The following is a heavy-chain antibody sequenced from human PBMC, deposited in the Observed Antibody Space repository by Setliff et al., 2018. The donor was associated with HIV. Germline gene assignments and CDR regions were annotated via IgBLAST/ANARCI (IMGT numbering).Heavy chain of an antibody. CDR3: ARGVKGVIITYYYYCMDV. V-gene: IGHV4-34*01. Sequence: SETLSLTCAVYGGSFSGYYWTWVRQSPGKGLECIGEVNHSGRTNYNPSLKSRLAISGDMSKNQFSLSLRSVTAADTAVYYCARGVKGVIITYYYYCMDVWGKGTAVTVSS. J-gene: IGHJ6*03. CDR2: VNHSGRT. CDR1: GGSFSGYY. D-gene: IGHD3-10*01.